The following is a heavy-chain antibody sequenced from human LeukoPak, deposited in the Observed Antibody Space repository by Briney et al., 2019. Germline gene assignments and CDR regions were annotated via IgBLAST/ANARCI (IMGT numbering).Heavy chain of an antibody. CDR3: ARDQRDYFDY. Sequence: GGSLRLSCAASGFTVSSNYMSWVRQAPGKGLEWVSVIYSGGSTYYADSVKGRFTISRDNSKDTLYLQMNSLRAEDTAVYYCARDQRDYFDYWGQGTLVTVSS. CDR2: IYSGGST. CDR1: GFTVSSNY. J-gene: IGHJ4*02. V-gene: IGHV3-53*01. D-gene: IGHD6-25*01.